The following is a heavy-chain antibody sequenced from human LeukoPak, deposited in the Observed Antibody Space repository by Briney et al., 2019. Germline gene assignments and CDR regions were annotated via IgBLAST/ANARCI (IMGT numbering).Heavy chain of an antibody. CDR1: GFTFSSYW. D-gene: IGHD3-22*01. CDR3: AKFPLYYYDSSGYHPYYFDY. V-gene: IGHV3-23*01. Sequence: PGGSLRLSCAASGFTFSSYWMSWVRQAPGKGLEWVSAISGSGGSTYYADSVKGRFTISRDNSKNTLYLQMNSLRAEDTAVRYCAKFPLYYYDSSGYHPYYFDYWGQGTLVTVSS. CDR2: ISGSGGST. J-gene: IGHJ4*02.